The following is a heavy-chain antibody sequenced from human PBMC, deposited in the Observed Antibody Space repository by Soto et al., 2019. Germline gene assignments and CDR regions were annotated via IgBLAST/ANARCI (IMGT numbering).Heavy chain of an antibody. D-gene: IGHD6-19*01. CDR2: IYQTGST. CDR1: NGSISSSTW. CDR3: ARETFLAGTLFDY. Sequence: QVQLKESGPGLVKSSGTLSLTCAVSNGSISSSTWWSWVRQPPGKGLEWIGEIYQTGSTNYNPSLKSRVTISIDKANNHFSLRLTSMTAADTAVYYCARETFLAGTLFDYWGPGTRVIVAS. J-gene: IGHJ4*02. V-gene: IGHV4-4*02.